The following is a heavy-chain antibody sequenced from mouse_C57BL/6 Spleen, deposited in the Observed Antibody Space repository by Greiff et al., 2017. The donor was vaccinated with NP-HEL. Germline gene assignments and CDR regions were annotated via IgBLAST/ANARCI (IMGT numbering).Heavy chain of an antibody. CDR1: GFNIKDYY. D-gene: IGHD2-4*01. J-gene: IGHJ1*03. CDR3: TPRSTMITFTRYFDV. CDR2: SEPEDGDT. Sequence: VQLQQSGAELVRPGASVKLSCTASGFNIKDYYMHWVKQRPEQGLEWIGRSEPEDGDTESAPKFQGKATMTADTSFNPAYLQLSSLPSEDTAVYSCTPRSTMITFTRYFDVWGTGTTVTVSS. V-gene: IGHV14-1*01.